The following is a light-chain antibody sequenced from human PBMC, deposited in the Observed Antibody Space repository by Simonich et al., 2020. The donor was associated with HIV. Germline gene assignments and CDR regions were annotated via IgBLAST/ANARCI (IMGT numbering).Light chain of an antibody. CDR3: QQYNNWPPLT. Sequence: EILMTQSPATLSVSPGDRATFSCRASTSVTTNLAWYQQKPGQAPRLLIYAASTRATGTPARLSGSGSGTEFTLTISSTQSEDFAVYYCQQYNNWPPLTFGGGTKVEIK. CDR1: TSVTTN. J-gene: IGKJ4*01. CDR2: AAS. V-gene: IGKV3-15*01.